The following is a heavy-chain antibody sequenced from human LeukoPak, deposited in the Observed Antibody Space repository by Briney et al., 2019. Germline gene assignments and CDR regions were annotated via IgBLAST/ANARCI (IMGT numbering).Heavy chain of an antibody. CDR1: GGSISSYY. Sequence: SETLSLTCTVSGGSISSYYWSWIRQPAGKGLEWIGRTYTSGSTNYNPSLKSRVTMSVDTSKNQFSLKLSSVTAADTAVYYCARDLVRVATIGDAFDIWGQGTMVTVSS. J-gene: IGHJ3*02. V-gene: IGHV4-4*07. CDR2: TYTSGST. D-gene: IGHD5-12*01. CDR3: ARDLVRVATIGDAFDI.